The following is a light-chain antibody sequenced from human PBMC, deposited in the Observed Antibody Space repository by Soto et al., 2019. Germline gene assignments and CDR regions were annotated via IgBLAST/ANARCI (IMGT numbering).Light chain of an antibody. J-gene: IGLJ3*02. CDR3: SLYTSSSTWV. V-gene: IGLV2-14*01. Sequence: QSALTQPASVSGSPGQSITISCTGTSSDVGGYNYVSWYQQHPGKAPKLMIYEVSNRPSGVSNRFSGSKSGNTASLTISGRQAEDEADYYCSLYTSSSTWVFGGGTKLTVL. CDR2: EVS. CDR1: SSDVGGYNY.